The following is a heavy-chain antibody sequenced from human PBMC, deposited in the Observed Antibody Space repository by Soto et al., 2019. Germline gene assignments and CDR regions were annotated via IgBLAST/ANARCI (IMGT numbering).Heavy chain of an antibody. Sequence: SETLSLTCTVSGASISSSYWSWIRQSPGKGLEWIGYVYYTGSTKYNPSLKSRVTISVDTSTNQFSLKLSSVTAADTALYYCARGYYDSNGQSNTFDIWGQGTMVTVSS. CDR1: GASISSSY. V-gene: IGHV4-59*01. CDR3: ARGYYDSNGQSNTFDI. CDR2: VYYTGST. J-gene: IGHJ3*02. D-gene: IGHD3-22*01.